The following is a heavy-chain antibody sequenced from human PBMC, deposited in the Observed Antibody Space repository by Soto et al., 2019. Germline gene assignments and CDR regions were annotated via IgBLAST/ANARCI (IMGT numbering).Heavy chain of an antibody. D-gene: IGHD3-3*01. J-gene: IGHJ4*02. CDR2: INSDGSST. CDR1: GFTFSIYW. CDR3: AREGHDFWSGYYLDY. V-gene: IGHV3-74*01. Sequence: PGGSLRLSCAASGFTFSIYWMHWVRQAPGKGLVWVSRINSDGSSTSYADSVKGRFTISRDNAKNTLYLQMNSLRAEDTAVYYCAREGHDFWSGYYLDYWGQGTLVTVSS.